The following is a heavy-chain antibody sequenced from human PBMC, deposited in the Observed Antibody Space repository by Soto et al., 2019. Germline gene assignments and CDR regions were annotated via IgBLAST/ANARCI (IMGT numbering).Heavy chain of an antibody. D-gene: IGHD3-9*01. V-gene: IGHV1-18*04. J-gene: IGHJ6*02. CDR3: ARDFENRKTMGALRYYCYYGMDV. CDR2: ISAYNGNT. CDR1: GYTFTSYG. Sequence: GASVKVSCKASGYTFTSYGISWVRQAPGQGLEWMGWISAYNGNTNYAQKLQGRVTMTTDTSTSTAYMELRSLRSDDTAVYYCARDFENRKTMGALRYYCYYGMDVWGQGTTVTVSS.